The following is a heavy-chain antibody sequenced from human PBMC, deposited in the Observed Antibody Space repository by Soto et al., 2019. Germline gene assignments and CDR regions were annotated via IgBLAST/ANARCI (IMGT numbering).Heavy chain of an antibody. CDR3: ASQNGYSILSVLAY. Sequence: GASVKVSCKASGXTFTSYAMHWVRQAPGQRLERMGWINAGNGNTKYSQKFQGRVTITRDTSASTAYMELSSLRTEDTPLYSCASQNGYSILSVLAYGGQEALVTVSS. J-gene: IGHJ4*02. CDR2: INAGNGNT. CDR1: GXTFTSYA. D-gene: IGHD5-18*01. V-gene: IGHV1-3*01.